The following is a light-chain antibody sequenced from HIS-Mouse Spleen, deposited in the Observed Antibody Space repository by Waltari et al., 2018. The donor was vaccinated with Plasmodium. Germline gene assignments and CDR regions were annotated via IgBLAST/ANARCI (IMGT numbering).Light chain of an antibody. J-gene: IGLJ3*02. Sequence: SYELTQPPSVSVSPGQPARITCSGDALPKKYAYWYQQKSGQAPVLVIYEDSKRPSGIPERFSGSSSGTMATLTISGAQVEDEADYYGYSTDSSGNHRVFGGGTKLTVL. CDR3: YSTDSSGNHRV. V-gene: IGLV3-10*01. CDR2: EDS. CDR1: ALPKKY.